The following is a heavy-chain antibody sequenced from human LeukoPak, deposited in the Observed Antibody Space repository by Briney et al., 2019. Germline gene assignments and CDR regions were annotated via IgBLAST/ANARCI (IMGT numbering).Heavy chain of an antibody. CDR3: ARAPRKLGGGDLDY. CDR1: GGTFSSYA. CDR2: IISIFGTA. V-gene: IGHV1-69*05. D-gene: IGHD2-21*01. J-gene: IGHJ4*02. Sequence: ASVKVSCKASGGTFSSYAISWVRQAPGQGLEWMGRIISIFGTANYAQKFQGRVTITTDESTSTAYMELSSLRSEDTAVYYCARAPRKLGGGDLDYWGQGTLVTVSS.